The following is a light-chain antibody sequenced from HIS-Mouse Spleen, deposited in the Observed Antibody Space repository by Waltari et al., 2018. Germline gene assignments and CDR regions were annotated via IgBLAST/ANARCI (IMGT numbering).Light chain of an antibody. CDR2: YKSDSDK. Sequence: QAVLTQPSSLSASPGASASLTCTLRSGINVGTYRIYWYQQKPGSPPQYLLRYKSDSDKQQGSGVPSRFSGSKDASANAGILLISGLQSEDEADYYCQSYDSSLSVGVFGGGTKLTVL. V-gene: IGLV5-45*02. J-gene: IGLJ3*02. CDR3: QSYDSSLSVGV. CDR1: SGINVGTYR.